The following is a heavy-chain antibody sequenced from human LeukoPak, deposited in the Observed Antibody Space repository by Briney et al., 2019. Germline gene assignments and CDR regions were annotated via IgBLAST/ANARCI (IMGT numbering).Heavy chain of an antibody. J-gene: IGHJ4*02. CDR1: GFTFTSYG. Sequence: PGGSLRLSCAASGFTFTSYGMHWVRQAPGKGLEWVALITYDGYYKYYSDSVKGRFTISGDTSKNTMYLQMNSLRAEDTAVYYCAGGLSPVVRASPMGYWGQGTLVTVSS. D-gene: IGHD3-10*01. CDR2: ITYDGYYK. V-gene: IGHV3-30*03. CDR3: AGGLSPVVRASPMGY.